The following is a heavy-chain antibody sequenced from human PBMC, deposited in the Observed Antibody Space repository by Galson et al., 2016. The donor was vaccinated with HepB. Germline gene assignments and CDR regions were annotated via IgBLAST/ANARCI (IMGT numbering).Heavy chain of an antibody. CDR3: VRDRSSGSGNFGY. Sequence: LSLTCTVSGGSISSGGYYWSWIRQHPGKGLEWIGYIYHSGSTYYNPSLKSRVSISVDTSKNQFSLRLSSVTAADTAVYYCVRDRSSGSGNFGYWGQGTLVTVSS. CDR1: GGSISSGGYY. CDR2: IYHSGST. J-gene: IGHJ4*02. V-gene: IGHV4-31*03. D-gene: IGHD3-10*01.